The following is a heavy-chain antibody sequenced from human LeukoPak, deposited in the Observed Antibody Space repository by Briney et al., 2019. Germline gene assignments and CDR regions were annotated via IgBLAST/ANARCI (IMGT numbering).Heavy chain of an antibody. CDR2: ISDIGSI. D-gene: IGHD2-8*02. CDR3: AGHHPRNTVDF. J-gene: IGHJ4*02. V-gene: IGHV4-59*08. CDR1: GGSISSYY. Sequence: KSSKTLSLTCTVSGGSISSYYWSWIRQPPGKGLEWIAYISDIGSINYNPSLKSRVTISLDTSKNQLSLKLRSVTAADTAVYYCAGHHPRNTVDFWGQGTLVTVSS.